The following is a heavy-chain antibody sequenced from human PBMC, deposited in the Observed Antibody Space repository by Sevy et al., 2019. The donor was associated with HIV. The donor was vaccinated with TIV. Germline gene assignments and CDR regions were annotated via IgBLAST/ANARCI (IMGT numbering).Heavy chain of an antibody. V-gene: IGHV3-21*06. CDR2: IGRSSSHI. CDR3: AREKEENGNGYFDY. D-gene: IGHD3-22*01. J-gene: IGHJ4*02. CDR1: GFTFSSYF. Sequence: GGSLRLSCETSGFTFSSYFINWVRQSPGKGLEWVASIGRSSSHIYYADSVKGRFTISRDNGKNSLYLQMNSLRVDDMAIFYCAREKEENGNGYFDYWGQGALVTVSS.